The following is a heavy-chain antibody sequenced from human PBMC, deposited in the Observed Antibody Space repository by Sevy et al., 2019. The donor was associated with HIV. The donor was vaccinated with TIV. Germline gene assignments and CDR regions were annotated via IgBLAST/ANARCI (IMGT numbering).Heavy chain of an antibody. CDR1: GGSISSSSYY. V-gene: IGHV4-39*01. D-gene: IGHD5-18*01. CDR2: IYYSGST. J-gene: IGHJ4*02. Sequence: SETLSLTCTVSGGSISSSSYYWGWIRQPPGKGLEWIGSIYYSGSTYYNPSLKSRVTISVDTSKNQFSLKLSSVTAADTAVYYCASTKETAMVTRYFDYWGQGTLVTVSS. CDR3: ASTKETAMVTRYFDY.